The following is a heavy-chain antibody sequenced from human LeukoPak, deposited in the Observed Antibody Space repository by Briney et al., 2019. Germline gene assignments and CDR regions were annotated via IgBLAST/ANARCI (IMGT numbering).Heavy chain of an antibody. Sequence: GGSLRLSCAASGFTFSSYSMNWVRQAPGKGLEWVSYISSSSSTIYYADSVKGRFTISRDNAKNSLYLQMNSLRAEDTAFYYCAKTDYGDDLYYFNSWGQGTLVTVSS. CDR2: ISSSSSTI. CDR1: GFTFSSYS. V-gene: IGHV3-48*04. D-gene: IGHD4-17*01. CDR3: AKTDYGDDLYYFNS. J-gene: IGHJ4*02.